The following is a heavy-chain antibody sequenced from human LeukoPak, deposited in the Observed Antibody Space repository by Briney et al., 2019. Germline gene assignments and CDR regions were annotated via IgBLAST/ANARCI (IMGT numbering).Heavy chain of an antibody. CDR2: IRFDGSNK. CDR1: GFTFSSYG. CDR3: ARGSGYLETFDY. D-gene: IGHD3-22*01. V-gene: IGHV3-30*02. Sequence: GGSLRLSCAASGFTFSSYGMHWVRQAPGKGLEWVAFIRFDGSNKYYADSVKGRFTISRDNSKNMLYLQMNSLRAEDTAVYYCARGSGYLETFDYWGQGTLVTVSS. J-gene: IGHJ4*02.